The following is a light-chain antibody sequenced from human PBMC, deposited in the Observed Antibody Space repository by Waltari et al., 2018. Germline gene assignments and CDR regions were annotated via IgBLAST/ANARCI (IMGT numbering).Light chain of an antibody. Sequence: SSELTQDPAVSVDLGQTVRITCQGDSLRSYYASWYQQKPGQAPVLVIYGKNNRPSGIPDRFSGSSSGNTASLTITGAQAEDEADYYCNSRDSSGHVVFGGGTKLTVL. CDR1: SLRSYY. CDR3: NSRDSSGHVV. V-gene: IGLV3-19*01. J-gene: IGLJ2*01. CDR2: GKN.